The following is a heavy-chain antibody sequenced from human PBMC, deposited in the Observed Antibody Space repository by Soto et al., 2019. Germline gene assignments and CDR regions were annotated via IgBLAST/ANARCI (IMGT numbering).Heavy chain of an antibody. CDR2: ISAYNGNT. D-gene: IGHD1-26*01. Sequence: ASVKVSCKASGYTFTSYGISWVRQAPGQGLEWMGWISAYNGNTNYAQKLQGRVTMTTDTSTSTAYMELRSLRSDDTAVYYCARAQTIVGATTHDAFDIWGQGTMVTVSS. CDR3: ARAQTIVGATTHDAFDI. V-gene: IGHV1-18*01. CDR1: GYTFTSYG. J-gene: IGHJ3*02.